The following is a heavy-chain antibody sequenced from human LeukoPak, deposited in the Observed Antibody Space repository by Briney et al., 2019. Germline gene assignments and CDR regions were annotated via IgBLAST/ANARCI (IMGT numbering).Heavy chain of an antibody. CDR3: AKEGCTNGVCSNYYYYYYMDV. V-gene: IGHV3-23*01. CDR2: ISGSGYNT. J-gene: IGHJ6*03. CDR1: GFTFNRHG. D-gene: IGHD2-8*01. Sequence: PGGTLRLSCVASGFTFNRHGMSWFRQAPGKGLEWVSTISGSGYNTYYADSVKGRFTISRDNSKNTLYLQMNSLRAEDTAVYYCAKEGCTNGVCSNYYYYYYMDVWGKGTTVTVSS.